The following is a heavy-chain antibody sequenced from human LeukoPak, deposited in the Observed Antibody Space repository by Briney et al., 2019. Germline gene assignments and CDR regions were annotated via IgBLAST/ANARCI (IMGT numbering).Heavy chain of an antibody. CDR1: GLTFSSNG. Sequence: QPGGSLRLSCAASGLTFSSNGMHWDRQAPGKGLEWVAFIRYDESNKYYADPVKGRFTTSRDNSKNTVYLQMNSLRAEDTAVYYCAISRGRWEILDYWGQGTLVTVSS. J-gene: IGHJ4*02. CDR3: AISRGRWEILDY. CDR2: IRYDESNK. D-gene: IGHD3-10*01. V-gene: IGHV3-30*02.